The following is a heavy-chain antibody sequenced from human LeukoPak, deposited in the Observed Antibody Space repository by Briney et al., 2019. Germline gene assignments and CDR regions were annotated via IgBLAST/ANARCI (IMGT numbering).Heavy chain of an antibody. V-gene: IGHV1-46*01. J-gene: IGHJ4*02. CDR2: TFVGGGGA. Sequence: ASVKVSCKASVYVFTGYQMHWVRQAPGQGLEWVGVTFVGGGGAIFAQRFQGRVTMTSDTSTTTVYMELSSLRSEDTAVYYCAREYDGSYNFDYWGQGTLVTVSS. D-gene: IGHD1-26*01. CDR1: VYVFTGYQ. CDR3: AREYDGSYNFDY.